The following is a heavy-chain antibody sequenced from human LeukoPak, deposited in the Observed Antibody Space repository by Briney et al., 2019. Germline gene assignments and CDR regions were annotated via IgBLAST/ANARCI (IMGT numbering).Heavy chain of an antibody. Sequence: GGSLRLSCAASGFTFSNAWMSWVRQAPGKGLEWAGRIKSKTDGGTTDYAAPVKGRFTISRDDSKNTLYLQMNSLKTEDTAVYYCTARFDYWGQGTLVTVSS. CDR3: TARFDY. J-gene: IGHJ4*02. CDR2: IKSKTDGGTT. V-gene: IGHV3-15*01. CDR1: GFTFSNAW.